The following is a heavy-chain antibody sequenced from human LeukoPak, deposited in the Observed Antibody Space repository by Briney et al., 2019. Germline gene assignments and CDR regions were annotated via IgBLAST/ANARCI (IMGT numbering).Heavy chain of an antibody. CDR2: VFFSGGT. CDR3: ARELRSGVPFGY. Sequence: SETLSLTSTVSGGSLSTYYWSWIRQPPGKGLEWIGYVFFSGGTKYNPSLKSRLTMSADTSRNQFSMNLSSVNAADTAVYFCARELRSGVPFGYWGQGKLVIVSP. D-gene: IGHD2-2*03. V-gene: IGHV4-59*01. J-gene: IGHJ4*02. CDR1: GGSLSTYY.